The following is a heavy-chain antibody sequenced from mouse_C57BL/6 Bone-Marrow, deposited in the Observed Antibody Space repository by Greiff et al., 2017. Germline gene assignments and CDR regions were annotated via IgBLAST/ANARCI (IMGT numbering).Heavy chain of an antibody. D-gene: IGHD1-1*01. CDR1: GYTFTSYW. J-gene: IGHJ3*01. V-gene: IGHV1-74*01. CDR2: IHPSDSDT. CDR3: ENRGENLSGAWFAY. Sequence: QVQLQQPGAELVKPGASVKVSCKASGYTFTSYWMHWVKQRPGQGLEWIGRIHPSDSDTNYNQKFKGKATLTVDKSSSTAYMQLSRLTSEDSAVFYCENRGENLSGAWFAYWGQGTLVTVSA.